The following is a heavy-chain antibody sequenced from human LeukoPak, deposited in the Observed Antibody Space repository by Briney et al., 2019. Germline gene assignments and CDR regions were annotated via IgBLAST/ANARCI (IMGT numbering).Heavy chain of an antibody. CDR3: ASCGDGYKICPGAFDI. Sequence: PSETLSLTCAVYGGSFSGYYWSWIRQPPGKGLEWIGEINHSGSTNYNPSLKSRVTISVDTSKNQFSLKLSSATAADTAVYYCASCGDGYKICPGAFDIWGQGTMVTVSS. CDR1: GGSFSGYY. V-gene: IGHV4-34*01. CDR2: INHSGST. D-gene: IGHD5-24*01. J-gene: IGHJ3*02.